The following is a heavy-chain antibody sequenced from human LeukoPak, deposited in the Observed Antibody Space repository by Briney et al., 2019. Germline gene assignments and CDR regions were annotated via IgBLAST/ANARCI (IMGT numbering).Heavy chain of an antibody. V-gene: IGHV1-46*03. J-gene: IGHJ4*02. D-gene: IGHD4-17*01. Sequence: ASVKVSCKASGYTFTTYYMHWVRQAPGQGLEWMGIINPTVGSTTYAQKFQGRVTMTRDTSTSTVFMELSSLRSEDTAVYYCSRVDIYGDPTYFDYWGQGTLVTVSS. CDR1: GYTFTTYY. CDR2: INPTVGST. CDR3: SRVDIYGDPTYFDY.